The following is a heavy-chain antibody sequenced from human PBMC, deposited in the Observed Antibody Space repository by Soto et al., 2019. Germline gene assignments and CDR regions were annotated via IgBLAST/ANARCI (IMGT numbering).Heavy chain of an antibody. CDR1: GFTFSSYG. CDR3: AKSGLIGAAAGTVWFDP. D-gene: IGHD6-13*01. CDR2: ISYDGSNK. J-gene: IGHJ5*02. V-gene: IGHV3-30*18. Sequence: XGSLRLSCAASGFTFSSYGMHWVRQAPGKGLEWVAVISYDGSNKYYADSVKGRFTISRDNSKNTLYLQMNSLRAEDTAVYYCAKSGLIGAAAGTVWFDPWGQGTLVTVSS.